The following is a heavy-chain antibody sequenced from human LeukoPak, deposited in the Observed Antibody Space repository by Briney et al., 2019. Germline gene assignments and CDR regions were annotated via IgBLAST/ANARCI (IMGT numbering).Heavy chain of an antibody. D-gene: IGHD5-18*01. CDR1: GFTFSSYG. CDR2: IRHDGSNK. CDR3: AIPPWPMDTGRLAGS. J-gene: IGHJ5*02. V-gene: IGHV3-30*02. Sequence: GGSLRLSCAASGFTFSSYGMHWVRQAPGKGLEWVAFIRHDGSNKYYADSVKGRFTISRDNSKNTLYLQMNSLRAEDTAVYYCAIPPWPMDTGRLAGSWGQGTLVTVSS.